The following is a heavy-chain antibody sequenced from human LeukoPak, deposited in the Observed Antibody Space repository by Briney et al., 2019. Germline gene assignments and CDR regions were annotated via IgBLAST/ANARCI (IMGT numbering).Heavy chain of an antibody. Sequence: PSXTLSLTCAVYGGSFSGYYWSWIRQPPGKGLEWIGETNHSGSTNYNPSLKSRVTISVDTSKNQFSLKLSSVTAADTAVYYCARRGLRYFDWLSWFDPWGQGTLVTVSS. J-gene: IGHJ5*02. CDR3: ARRGLRYFDWLSWFDP. CDR2: TNHSGST. D-gene: IGHD3-9*01. CDR1: GGSFSGYY. V-gene: IGHV4-34*01.